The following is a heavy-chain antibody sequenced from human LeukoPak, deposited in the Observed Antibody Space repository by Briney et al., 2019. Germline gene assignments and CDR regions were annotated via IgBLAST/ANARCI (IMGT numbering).Heavy chain of an antibody. D-gene: IGHD3-10*01. CDR2: INHSGST. CDR1: GGSFSGYY. J-gene: IGHJ4*02. Sequence: SETLSLTCAVYGGSFSGYYWSWIRQPPGKGLEWIGEINHSGSTNYNPSLKSRVTISVDTSKNQFSLKLSSVTAADTAVYYCARRHGSGRGGGYFDYWGQGTLVTVSS. CDR3: ARRHGSGRGGGYFDY. V-gene: IGHV4-34*01.